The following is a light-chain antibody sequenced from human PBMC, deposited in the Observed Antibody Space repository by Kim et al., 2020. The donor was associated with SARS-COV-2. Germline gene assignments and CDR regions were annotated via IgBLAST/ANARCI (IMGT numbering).Light chain of an antibody. V-gene: IGLV3-21*03. J-gene: IGLJ2*01. Sequence: PGKPARIPGGGNNIGSKSVHWYQQKPGQAPVLVVYDDSDRPSGIPERFSGSNSGNTATLTISRVEAGDEADYYCQVWDSSSDHVVFGGGTQLTVL. CDR2: DDS. CDR1: NIGSKS. CDR3: QVWDSSSDHVV.